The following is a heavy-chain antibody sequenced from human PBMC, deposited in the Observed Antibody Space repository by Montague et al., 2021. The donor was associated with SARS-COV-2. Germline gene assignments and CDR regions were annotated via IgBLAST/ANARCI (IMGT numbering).Heavy chain of an antibody. CDR2: IWYDGSNK. D-gene: IGHD2-2*01. CDR1: GFTFSSYG. CDR3: AKGGYCSSISCHGIYEYGMDV. J-gene: IGHJ6*02. Sequence: SLRLSCAASGFTFSSYGMHWVRQAPGKGLEWVAVIWYDGSNKYYADSVKGRFTIYRDNPKNTLYLQMNSLRVEDTAVYYCAKGGYCSSISCHGIYEYGMDVWGQGTTVTVSS. V-gene: IGHV3-33*06.